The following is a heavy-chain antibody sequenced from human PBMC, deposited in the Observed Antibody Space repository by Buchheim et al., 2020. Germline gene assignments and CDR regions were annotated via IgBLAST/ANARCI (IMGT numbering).Heavy chain of an antibody. CDR3: AKGSSSWYYPNLDF. CDR2: ISYDGSDT. V-gene: IGHV3-30*18. Sequence: QVQLVESGGGVVQPGRSLRLSCAASGLAFSTYGMHWVRQAPGKGLEWVAIISYDGSDTPYADSVKGRFTVSRDTSKNTLYLQMNSLRAEDTALYYCAKGSSSWYYPNLDFWGQGTL. CDR1: GLAFSTYG. J-gene: IGHJ4*02. D-gene: IGHD6-13*01.